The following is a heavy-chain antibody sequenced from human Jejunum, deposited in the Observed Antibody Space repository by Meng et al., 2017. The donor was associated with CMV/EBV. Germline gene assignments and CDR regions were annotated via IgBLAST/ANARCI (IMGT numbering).Heavy chain of an antibody. Sequence: CKASGYTFTNYALNWVRQAAGQGLKWVGVTNSNTGNPMYAPGFTGRFVFSLDTSVNTAYLQINSLRAEDTAVYFCARKYLSGSGIDYWGQGTLVTVSS. CDR3: ARKYLSGSGIDY. CDR2: TNSNTGNP. D-gene: IGHD3-10*01. J-gene: IGHJ4*02. CDR1: GYTFTNYA. V-gene: IGHV7-4-1*02.